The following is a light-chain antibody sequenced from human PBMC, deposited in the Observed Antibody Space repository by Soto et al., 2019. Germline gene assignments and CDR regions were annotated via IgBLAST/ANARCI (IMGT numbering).Light chain of an antibody. CDR2: GAS. CDR1: QLFSSAF. V-gene: IGKV3-20*01. Sequence: EVALTQSPNTVYFSPGERATLACRAGQLFSSAFLAWYQQTPGQAPRLLIYGASIRATVIPDWFSGSGSRKDFPLTISLLQPEYLAVYYCQQSSSSSLTFGQGTQVDIK. CDR3: QQSSSSSLT. J-gene: IGKJ1*01.